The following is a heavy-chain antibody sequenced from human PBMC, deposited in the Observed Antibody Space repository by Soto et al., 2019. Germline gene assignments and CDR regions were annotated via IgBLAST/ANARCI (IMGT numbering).Heavy chain of an antibody. J-gene: IGHJ3*02. V-gene: IGHV3-48*03. CDR3: ARSKYGNYASAFDI. CDR1: GFTFSSYD. CDR2: ISGSGDTI. Sequence: PGGSLGLSCAASGFTFSSYDMNWVRQAPGKGLEWVSYISGSGDTIYYADSVKGRFTMSRDNAKNSLYLQVNSLRAEDTAVYYCARSKYGNYASAFDIWGQGTMVTDSS. D-gene: IGHD4-17*01.